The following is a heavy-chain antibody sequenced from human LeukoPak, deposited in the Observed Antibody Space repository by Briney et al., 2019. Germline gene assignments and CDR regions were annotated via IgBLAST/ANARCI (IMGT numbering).Heavy chain of an antibody. CDR3: ARGEEMAPTGFDY. J-gene: IGHJ4*02. CDR1: GGTFSSYA. Sequence: PVKVSCKASGGTFSSYAISWVRQDPGQGLEWMGRIIPIFGIANYAQKFQGRVTITADKSTSTAYMELSSLRSEDTAVYYCARGEEMAPTGFDYWGQGTLVTVSS. V-gene: IGHV1-69*04. CDR2: IIPIFGIA. D-gene: IGHD5-24*01.